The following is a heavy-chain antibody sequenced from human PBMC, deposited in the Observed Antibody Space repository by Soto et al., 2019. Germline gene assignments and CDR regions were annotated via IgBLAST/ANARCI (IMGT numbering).Heavy chain of an antibody. CDR1: EFTFSNYA. Sequence: GGSLRLSCAASEFTFSNYAMSWVRQAPGKGLEWVSAISYGGGTTYYADSVKGRFTISRDNSKNTLYLQMNSLRAEDTAVYYCAKNPGYYYDSTGYHFDYWGQGTLVTVPQ. D-gene: IGHD3-22*01. CDR3: AKNPGYYYDSTGYHFDY. J-gene: IGHJ4*02. CDR2: ISYGGGTT. V-gene: IGHV3-23*01.